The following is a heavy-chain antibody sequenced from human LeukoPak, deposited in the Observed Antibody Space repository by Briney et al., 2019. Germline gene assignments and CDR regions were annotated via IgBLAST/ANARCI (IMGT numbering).Heavy chain of an antibody. V-gene: IGHV3-48*01. D-gene: IGHD6-19*01. CDR3: ARSSSGLY. J-gene: IGHJ4*02. CDR1: RDTLSSYS. CDR2: ISYVSGAR. Sequence: GGSLRLSCAASRDTLSSYSMNWVRQAPGKGLEWLSYISYVSGARYYAESVKGRFTISRDNAKSSVYLEMNSLRAEDTAVYYCARSSSGLYWGQGTLVTVSS.